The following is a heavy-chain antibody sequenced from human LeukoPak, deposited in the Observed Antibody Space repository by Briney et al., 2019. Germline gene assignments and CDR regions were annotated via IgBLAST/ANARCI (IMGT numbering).Heavy chain of an antibody. J-gene: IGHJ5*02. V-gene: IGHV1-2*02. CDR1: GYTFTGYY. Sequence: ASVKVSCKASGYTFTGYYMHWVRQAPGQGLEWMGWINPNSGGTNYAQKFQGRVTMTRDTSISTAYMELSRLRSDDTAVYYCARSPEVSRGRGNWFDPWGQGTLVTVSS. D-gene: IGHD2-2*01. CDR2: INPNSGGT. CDR3: ARSPEVSRGRGNWFDP.